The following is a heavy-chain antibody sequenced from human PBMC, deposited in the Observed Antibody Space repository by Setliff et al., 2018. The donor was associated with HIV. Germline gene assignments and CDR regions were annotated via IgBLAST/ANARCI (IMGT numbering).Heavy chain of an antibody. CDR1: GGSIRSHY. J-gene: IGHJ4*02. CDR3: ARGSHGTSWTDY. D-gene: IGHD6-13*01. V-gene: IGHV4-59*11. CDR2: IYCSGTT. Sequence: SETLSLTCTVSGGSIRSHYWNWIRQSPGKGLEWIGSIYCSGTTYYNPSLKSRVTMSVDTSTSRPSLKVHSVTAADTAMYYCARGSHGTSWTDYWGQGTLVTVSS.